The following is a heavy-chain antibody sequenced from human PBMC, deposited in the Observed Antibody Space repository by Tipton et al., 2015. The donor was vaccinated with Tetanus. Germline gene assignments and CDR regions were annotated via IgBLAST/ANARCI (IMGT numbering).Heavy chain of an antibody. V-gene: IGHV3-30-3*01. CDR3: ARGYGDYENWGGDY. Sequence: SLRPSCAASGFTFSSYAMHWVRQAPGKGLEWVAVISYDGSNKYYADSVKGRFTISRDNSKNTLYLQMNSLRAEDTAVYYCARGYGDYENWGGDYWGQGTLVTVSS. J-gene: IGHJ4*02. D-gene: IGHD4-17*01. CDR1: GFTFSSYA. CDR2: ISYDGSNK.